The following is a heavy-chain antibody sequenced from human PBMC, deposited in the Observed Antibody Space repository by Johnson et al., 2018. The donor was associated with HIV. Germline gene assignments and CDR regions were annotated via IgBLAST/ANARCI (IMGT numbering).Heavy chain of an antibody. Sequence: VQLVESGGGLVQPGGSLRLSCAASGFTFSSYWMSWVRQAPGKGLEWVANIKQDGSEKSYVDSVKGRFTISRENAKNSVYLQMNSLRAEDTAAYYCARSYSGNSAFDIWGQGTMVTVSS. V-gene: IGHV3-7*01. CDR3: ARSYSGNSAFDI. J-gene: IGHJ3*02. CDR1: GFTFSSYW. CDR2: IKQDGSEK. D-gene: IGHD1-26*01.